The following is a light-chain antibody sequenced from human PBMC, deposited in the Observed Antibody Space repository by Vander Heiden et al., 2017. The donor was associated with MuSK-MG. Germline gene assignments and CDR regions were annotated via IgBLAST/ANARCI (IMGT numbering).Light chain of an antibody. J-gene: IGLJ2*01. CDR1: SSNIAVRYD. Sequence: SVLTQPPSVSGAPGPRVTLSCTWSSSNIAVRYDVHWYPPPPPTTHNPHIYGNSNPASGVPDRFSVSKSGTSASLAITGLQAEDEADYYCQSYDSSLSCVVFGGGTKLTVL. CDR2: GNS. CDR3: QSYDSSLSCVV. V-gene: IGLV1-40*01.